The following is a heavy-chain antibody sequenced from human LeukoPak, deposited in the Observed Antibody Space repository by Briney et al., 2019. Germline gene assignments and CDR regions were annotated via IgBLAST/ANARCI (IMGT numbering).Heavy chain of an antibody. Sequence: SETLSLTCTVPGGSISSYYWSWIRQPAGKGREWIGRIYTSGSTNYNPSLKSRVTMSEDTSKNQFSLKLSSVTAADTAVYYCARDGSVSYWSNNWFDPWGQGTLVTVSS. V-gene: IGHV4-4*07. D-gene: IGHD3-10*01. CDR3: ARDGSVSYWSNNWFDP. J-gene: IGHJ5*02. CDR1: GGSISSYY. CDR2: IYTSGST.